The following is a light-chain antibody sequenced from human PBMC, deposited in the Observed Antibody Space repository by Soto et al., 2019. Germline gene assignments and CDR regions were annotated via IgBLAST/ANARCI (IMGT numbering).Light chain of an antibody. CDR2: WAA. Sequence: DIVMTQSPDSLAVSLGERATINCKSSQSVLYSTNNKNYLAWYQQKPGQPPKLLIYWAATRECGVPDRFSGSGSGTDFTLTISSLQAEDVAVYYCQQYYITPLTFGGGTKVEIK. J-gene: IGKJ4*01. CDR1: QSVLYSTNNKNY. CDR3: QQYYITPLT. V-gene: IGKV4-1*01.